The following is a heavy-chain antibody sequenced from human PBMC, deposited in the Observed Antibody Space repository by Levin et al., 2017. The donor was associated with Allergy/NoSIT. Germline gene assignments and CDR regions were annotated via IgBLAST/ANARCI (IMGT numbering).Heavy chain of an antibody. Sequence: GSGPTLVKPTQTLTLTCTFSGFSLSTRGVGVGWIRQPPGNALEWRALIYWDDDKRYSPSLKSSLTITKDTSKNQVVLTMTNMDPVDTATYYCAHSKFPRGAAAETFDPWGQGTLVTVSS. CDR2: IYWDDDK. V-gene: IGHV2-5*02. J-gene: IGHJ5*02. D-gene: IGHD6-13*01. CDR3: AHSKFPRGAAAETFDP. CDR1: GFSLSTRGVG.